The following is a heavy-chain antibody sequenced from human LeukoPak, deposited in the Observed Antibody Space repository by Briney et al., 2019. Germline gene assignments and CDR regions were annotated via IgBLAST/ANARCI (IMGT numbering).Heavy chain of an antibody. CDR3: SEGYFEPFDH. CDR2: LSYTGKT. J-gene: IGHJ4*02. V-gene: IGHV4-59*02. CDR1: GASVSSSH. D-gene: IGHD2/OR15-2a*01. Sequence: SETLSLTCVVSGASVSSSHWNWIRQLPGKGLEWIGCLSYTGKTDYNPSLTSRVTMSLDSSKNQVSPKLRSVTAADTAVYYCSEGYFEPFDHWGQGTLVTVSS.